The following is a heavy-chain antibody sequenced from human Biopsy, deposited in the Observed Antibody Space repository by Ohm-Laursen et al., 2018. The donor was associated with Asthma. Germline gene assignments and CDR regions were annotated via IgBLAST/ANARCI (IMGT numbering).Heavy chain of an antibody. Sequence: SLRLSCSALGFSFSNFAIHWVHQAPGKGLEWVGVISKDASTQDYADSVKGRFTMARDNSKNTLDLQMNSLREEDTAVYYCVRDGTDDAFDIWGQGTVVSVSS. CDR2: ISKDASTQ. CDR1: GFSFSNFA. J-gene: IGHJ3*02. CDR3: VRDGTDDAFDI. V-gene: IGHV3-30*01. D-gene: IGHD1-1*01.